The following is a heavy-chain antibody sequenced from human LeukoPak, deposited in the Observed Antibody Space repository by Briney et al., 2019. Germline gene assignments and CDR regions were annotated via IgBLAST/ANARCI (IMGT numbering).Heavy chain of an antibody. CDR1: GFTFSSYA. J-gene: IGHJ6*02. CDR3: AKDLSYGMDV. V-gene: IGHV3-23*01. CDR2: ISGSGGST. Sequence: GGSLRLSCSASGFTFSSYAMSWVRQAPGKGLEWVSAISGSGGSTYYADSVKGRFTISRDNSKNTLYLQMNSLSAEDTAVYHCAKDLSYGMDVWGQGTTVTVSS.